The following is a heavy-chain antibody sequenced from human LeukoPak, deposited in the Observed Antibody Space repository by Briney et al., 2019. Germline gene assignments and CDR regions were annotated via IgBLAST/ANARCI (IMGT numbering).Heavy chain of an antibody. D-gene: IGHD2/OR15-2a*01. J-gene: IGHJ4*02. V-gene: IGHV3-33*08. CDR2: IWYDGSNK. Sequence: GGSLRLSCAASGFTFSSYWMHWVRQAPGKGLEWVALIWYDGSNKYYTDSVKGRLTISRDNSKNTLYLQMNSLRAEDTAIYYCAREGPRGNSQFDYWGQGTLVTVSS. CDR1: GFTFSSYW. CDR3: AREGPRGNSQFDY.